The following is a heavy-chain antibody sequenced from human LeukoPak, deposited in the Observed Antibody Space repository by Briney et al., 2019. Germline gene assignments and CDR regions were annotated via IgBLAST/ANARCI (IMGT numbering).Heavy chain of an antibody. CDR1: GFTFSSYA. J-gene: IGHJ4*02. CDR3: ARDGATTVYYYFDY. D-gene: IGHD4-17*01. V-gene: IGHV3-30*04. Sequence: GGSLRLSCAASGFTFSSYAMHWVRQAPGKGLEWVAVISYDGSNKYYADSVKGRFTISRDNSKNTVYLQMNSLRAEDTAVYYCARDGATTVYYYFDYWGQGTLVTVSS. CDR2: ISYDGSNK.